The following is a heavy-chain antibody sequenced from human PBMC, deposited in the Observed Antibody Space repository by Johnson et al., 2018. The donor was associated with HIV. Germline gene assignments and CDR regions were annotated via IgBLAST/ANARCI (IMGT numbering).Heavy chain of an antibody. CDR3: ATSTVSDSGRWYHLEMAFDI. Sequence: VQLVESGGGLVQPGGSLRLSCAASGFTFSSYAMHWVRQAPGKGLEYVSAISSNGGSTYYANSVKGRFTISRDNSKNTLYLQMGSLRAEDMAVYYCATSTVSDSGRWYHLEMAFDIWGQGTMVTVSS. CDR1: GFTFSSYA. J-gene: IGHJ3*02. CDR2: ISSNGGST. D-gene: IGHD6-13*01. V-gene: IGHV3-64*01.